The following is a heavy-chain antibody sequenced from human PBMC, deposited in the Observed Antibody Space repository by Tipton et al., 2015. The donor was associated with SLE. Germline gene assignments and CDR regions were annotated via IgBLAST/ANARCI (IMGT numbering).Heavy chain of an antibody. Sequence: SLRLSCAASGFTFSSYWMSWVRQAPGKGLEWVANIKQDGSEKYYVDSVKGRFTISRDKAKNSLYLQMNSLRAEDTAVYYCARGAYSGSYFDYWGQGPLVTVSS. CDR3: ARGAYSGSYFDY. CDR1: GFTFSSYW. V-gene: IGHV3-7*04. J-gene: IGHJ4*02. CDR2: IKQDGSEK. D-gene: IGHD1-26*01.